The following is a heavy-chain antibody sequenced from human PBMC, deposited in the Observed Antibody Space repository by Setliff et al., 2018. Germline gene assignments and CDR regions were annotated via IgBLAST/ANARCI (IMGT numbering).Heavy chain of an antibody. CDR3: ARTSGSLHMEYYFDY. CDR1: GGSISSHY. D-gene: IGHD3-10*01. CDR2: IYYSGST. J-gene: IGHJ4*02. V-gene: IGHV4-59*11. Sequence: KPSETLSLTCTVSGGSISSHYWSWIRQPPGKGLEWIGSIYYSGSTNYNPSLKSRVTISVDTSKNQFSLKLSSVTAADTAVYYCARTSGSLHMEYYFDYWGQGTLVTVSS.